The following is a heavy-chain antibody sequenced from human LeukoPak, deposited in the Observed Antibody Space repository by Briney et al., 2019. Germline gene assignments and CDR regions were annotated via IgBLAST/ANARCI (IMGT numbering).Heavy chain of an antibody. CDR2: ISSNGGST. V-gene: IGHV3-64*01. CDR1: GFTFSSYA. D-gene: IGHD6-13*01. Sequence: PGGSLRLSCAASGFTFSSYAMHWVRQAPGKGLEYVSAISSNGGSTYYANSVKGRFTISRDNSKNTLYLQMGSLRAEDMAVYYCARGRGTWFYFDYWGQGALVTVSS. CDR3: ARGRGTWFYFDY. J-gene: IGHJ4*02.